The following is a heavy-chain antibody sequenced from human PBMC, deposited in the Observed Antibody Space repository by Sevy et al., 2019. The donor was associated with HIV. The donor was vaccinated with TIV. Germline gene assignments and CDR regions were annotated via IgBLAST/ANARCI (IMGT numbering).Heavy chain of an antibody. Sequence: GGSLRLSCAASGFTFSDYYMSWVRQAPGKGLEWVSYISSSGSTIYYADSVKGRFTISRDKAKNSLYLQMNSLRAEDLAVYYWAGDQTYYYFWGGYYTGWFDPWGQGTLVTVSS. D-gene: IGHD3-3*01. CDR2: ISSSGSTI. CDR1: GFTFSDYY. V-gene: IGHV3-11*01. J-gene: IGHJ5*02. CDR3: AGDQTYYYFWGGYYTGWFDP.